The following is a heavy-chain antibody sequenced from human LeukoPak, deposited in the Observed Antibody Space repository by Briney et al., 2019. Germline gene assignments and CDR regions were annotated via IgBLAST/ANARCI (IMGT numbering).Heavy chain of an antibody. Sequence: GESLKTSCKGFGYTFTNYWIGRVRQMPGKGLGWVGIIYPGDSDTRYSPSFQGQVTISADKSISTAYLQWSSLKASDTAMYYCARLGSGSYYSQYYDFDYWGQGTLVTVSS. V-gene: IGHV5-51*01. CDR1: GYTFTNYW. CDR3: ARLGSGSYYSQYYDFDY. CDR2: IYPGDSDT. D-gene: IGHD1-26*01. J-gene: IGHJ4*02.